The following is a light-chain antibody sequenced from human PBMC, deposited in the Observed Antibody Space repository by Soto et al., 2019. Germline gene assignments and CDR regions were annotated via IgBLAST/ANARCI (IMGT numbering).Light chain of an antibody. CDR1: SSDVGGSNF. CDR3: VSFTSSTTYV. V-gene: IGLV2-14*03. Sequence: QSVLTQPASVSASPGQSITISCTGTSSDVGGSNFVSWYQQHPGKPPKLIIYDVATRPSGVSNRFSGSKSVSTASLIISRLQTEDEADYYCVSFTSSTTYVFGSGTKLTVL. J-gene: IGLJ1*01. CDR2: DVA.